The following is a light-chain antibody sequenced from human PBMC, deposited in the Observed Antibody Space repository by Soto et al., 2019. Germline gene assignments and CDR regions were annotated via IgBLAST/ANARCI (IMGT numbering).Light chain of an antibody. Sequence: ETVMTQSAAALSVSVGERVTLSCRASQSVSTNLAWYQQRPGQAPRLLIHDASNRATGVPDRISGSGSGTHFTLTISSLQSEDFAVYFCQQYNNWPRTFGQGTKLEIK. CDR2: DAS. J-gene: IGKJ2*01. CDR1: QSVSTN. V-gene: IGKV3-15*01. CDR3: QQYNNWPRT.